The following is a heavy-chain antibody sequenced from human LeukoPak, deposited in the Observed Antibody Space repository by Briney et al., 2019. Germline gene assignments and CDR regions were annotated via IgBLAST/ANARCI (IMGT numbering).Heavy chain of an antibody. J-gene: IGHJ6*03. V-gene: IGHV3-11*04. D-gene: IGHD1-26*01. CDR3: ARHGSSRRREYNYYYYYMDV. Sequence: PGGSLRLSCAASGFTFSDYYMSWIRQAPGKRLEWVSYISSTGSTIYYADSVKGRFTISRDNAKNSPFLYLQMNSLRAEDTAVYYCARHGSSRRREYNYYYYYMDVWGKGTTVTVSS. CDR1: GFTFSDYY. CDR2: ISSTGSTI.